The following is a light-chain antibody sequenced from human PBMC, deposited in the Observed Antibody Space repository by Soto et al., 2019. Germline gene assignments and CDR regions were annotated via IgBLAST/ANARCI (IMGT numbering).Light chain of an antibody. CDR2: RAA. CDR3: QQSYRTPSIT. Sequence: MVMTQSPATLSLSPGERVTLSWKASQSVRSSLAWYQQKPGQPPRLLIYRAATSATGGPARFSRSRSCTELTLTISSLQSEDYANYYCQQSYRTPSITFGQGTRLEIK. V-gene: IGKV3-15*01. J-gene: IGKJ5*01. CDR1: QSVRSS.